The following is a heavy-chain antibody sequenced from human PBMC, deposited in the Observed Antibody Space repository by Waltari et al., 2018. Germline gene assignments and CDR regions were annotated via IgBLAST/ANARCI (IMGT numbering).Heavy chain of an antibody. V-gene: IGHV3-23*01. D-gene: IGHD2-2*01. CDR2: ISGSGGRT. CDR3: AKGGFVVVPAAQYYYFGMDV. J-gene: IGHJ6*02. Sequence: EVQLLESGGGWVQPGGSLRLSCAASGFTFSNYAMTWVRQAPGKGLEWVSAISGSGGRTYYADSVKGRFTLSRDNSKSTLYLQMNSLRAEDTALYYCAKGGFVVVPAAQYYYFGMDVWGQGTTVTVSS. CDR1: GFTFSNYA.